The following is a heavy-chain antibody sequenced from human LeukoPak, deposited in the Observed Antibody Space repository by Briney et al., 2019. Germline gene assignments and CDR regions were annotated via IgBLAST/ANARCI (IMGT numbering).Heavy chain of an antibody. D-gene: IGHD1-1*01. CDR3: ARLNGGY. J-gene: IGHJ4*02. Sequence: PSKTLSLTCTVSGXSISDYYWSWIRQPPGRGLESIGYINYSGSTNYNPSLKSRVTISVDTSKNEFSLKVTSVTAADTAVYYCARLNGGYWGQGTLVTVSS. V-gene: IGHV4-59*08. CDR2: INYSGST. CDR1: GXSISDYY.